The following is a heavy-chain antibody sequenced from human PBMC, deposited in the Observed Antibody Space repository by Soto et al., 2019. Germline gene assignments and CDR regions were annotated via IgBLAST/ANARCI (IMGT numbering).Heavy chain of an antibody. V-gene: IGHV1-69*01. Sequence: QVQLVQSGAEVRKPGSSVKVSCKASGSTISSYVIAWVRQAPGQSLEWMGGIITVTGPANYAQKFQGRLTITADEATSTAYMELSRLRSEDTAVYYCAREYYGSGTYCYYGMDVWGQGTTVTVSS. CDR2: IITVTGPA. J-gene: IGHJ6*02. D-gene: IGHD3-10*01. CDR1: GSTISSYV. CDR3: AREYYGSGTYCYYGMDV.